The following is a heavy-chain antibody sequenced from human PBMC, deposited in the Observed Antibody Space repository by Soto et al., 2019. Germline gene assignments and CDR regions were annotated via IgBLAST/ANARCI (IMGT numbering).Heavy chain of an antibody. J-gene: IGHJ4*02. CDR2: ISYDGINE. CDR3: AKSRSHPGYLDWLLLDY. D-gene: IGHD3-9*01. CDR1: GFTFSNYG. V-gene: IGHV3-30*18. Sequence: QVQLVESGGGVVQPGRSLRLSCAASGFTFSNYGMHWVRQAPGKGLEWVAVISYDGINENYADSVKGRFTISRDNSKNTLYLQMNSLRAQDTAVYYCAKSRSHPGYLDWLLLDYWGQGPQVTVSS.